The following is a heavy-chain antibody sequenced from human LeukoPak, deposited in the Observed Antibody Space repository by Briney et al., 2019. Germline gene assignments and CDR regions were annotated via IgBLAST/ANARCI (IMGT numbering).Heavy chain of an antibody. CDR1: GFTFSRYA. D-gene: IGHD6-19*01. CDR3: ARELEIAVAGTLGY. V-gene: IGHV3-33*08. CDR2: IWYDGSNK. J-gene: IGHJ4*02. Sequence: QPGGSLRLSCSASGFTFSRYAMHWVRQAPGKGLEWVAVIWYDGSNKYYADSVKGRFTISRDHSKNTLYLQMKSLRAEDTAVYYCARELEIAVAGTLGYWGQGTLVTVSS.